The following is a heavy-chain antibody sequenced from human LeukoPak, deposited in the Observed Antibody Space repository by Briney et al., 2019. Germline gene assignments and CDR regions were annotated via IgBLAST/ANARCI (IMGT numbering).Heavy chain of an antibody. CDR3: AKDLYYTAMASFDY. CDR2: ISWNSGSI. J-gene: IGHJ4*02. D-gene: IGHD5-18*01. CDR1: GFTFDDYA. V-gene: IGHV3-9*01. Sequence: PGGSLRLSCAASGFTFDDYARHWVRQAPGKGLEWLSGISWNSGSIGYADSVKGRFTISRDNAKNSLYLQMNSLRAEDTALYYCAKDLYYTAMASFDYWGQGTLVTVSS.